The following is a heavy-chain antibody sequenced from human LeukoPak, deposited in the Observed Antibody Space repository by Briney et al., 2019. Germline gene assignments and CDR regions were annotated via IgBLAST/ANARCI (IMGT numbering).Heavy chain of an antibody. D-gene: IGHD6-13*01. CDR1: GFTFSSYA. J-gene: IGHJ5*02. V-gene: IGHV3-23*01. CDR2: ISGSGGST. Sequence: GGSLRLSCAASGFTFSSYAMSWVRQAPGKGLEWVPAISGSGGSTYYADSVKGRFTISRDNSKNTLYLQMNSLRAEDTAVYYCAKEPQQQLVRNWFDPWGQGTLVTVSS. CDR3: AKEPQQQLVRNWFDP.